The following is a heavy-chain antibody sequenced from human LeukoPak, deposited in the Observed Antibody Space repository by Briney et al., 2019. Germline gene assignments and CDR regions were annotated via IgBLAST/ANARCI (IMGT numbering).Heavy chain of an antibody. CDR1: GFTFSSYA. J-gene: IGHJ6*02. V-gene: IGHV3-23*01. D-gene: IGHD2-21*01. Sequence: GGSLRLSCAASGFTFSSYAMSWVRQAPGKGLEWVSAISGSGGSTYYADSVKGRFTISRDNSKNTLYLQMNSLRAEDTAVYYCASSRDSIRSYYYYGMDVWGQGTTVTVSS. CDR2: ISGSGGST. CDR3: ASSRDSIRSYYYYGMDV.